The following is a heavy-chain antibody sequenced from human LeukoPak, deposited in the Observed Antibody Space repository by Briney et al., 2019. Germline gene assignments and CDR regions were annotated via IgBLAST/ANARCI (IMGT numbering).Heavy chain of an antibody. CDR3: ARGGEYYYDSSVFY. Sequence: PSETLSLTCTVSGGSISSYYWSWIRQPPGKGLEWIGYIYYSGSTNYNPSLKSRVTISVDTSKKQLSLKLSSVTAADTAVYYCARGGEYYYDSSVFYWGQGTLVTVSS. CDR1: GGSISSYY. J-gene: IGHJ4*02. V-gene: IGHV4-59*12. CDR2: IYYSGST. D-gene: IGHD3-22*01.